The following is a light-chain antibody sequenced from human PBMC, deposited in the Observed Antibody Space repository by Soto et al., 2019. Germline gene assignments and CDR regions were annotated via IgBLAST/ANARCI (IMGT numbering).Light chain of an antibody. Sequence: QSVLTQPASVSGSPGQSITISCTGTSSDIGAYNYVSWYQQYPGKAPKLMIYGVTNRPSGVSNRFSGSKTGNTASLTISGLQAEDEADYYCFSHRSGDSHVFGTGTKANV. V-gene: IGLV2-14*01. J-gene: IGLJ1*01. CDR1: SSDIGAYNY. CDR2: GVT. CDR3: FSHRSGDSHV.